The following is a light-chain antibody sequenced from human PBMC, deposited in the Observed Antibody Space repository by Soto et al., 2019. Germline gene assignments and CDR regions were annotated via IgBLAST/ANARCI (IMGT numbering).Light chain of an antibody. J-gene: IGKJ1*01. CDR1: QSISSW. CDR3: QQYNSYST. CDR2: DAS. Sequence: DIQMTQSPSTLSASVGDRVTITCRASQSISSWLAWYQQKPGKAPNLLIYDASSLESGVPSRFSGSGSGTEFTLTISXLQPDDFATYYCQQYNSYSTFGQGTKVDTK. V-gene: IGKV1-5*01.